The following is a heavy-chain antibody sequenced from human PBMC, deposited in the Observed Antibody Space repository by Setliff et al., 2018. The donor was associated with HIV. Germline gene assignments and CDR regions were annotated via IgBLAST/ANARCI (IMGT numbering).Heavy chain of an antibody. D-gene: IGHD2-15*01. CDR3: AREGPPVDVAGRYLQH. Sequence: GGSLRLSCAASGFTFSNYWMHWVRQVPGKVLVWVSRIKSDSSSTSYADSVKGRFTISRDNAKNTLYLQMNSLRDEDTAGYHCAREGPPVDVAGRYLQHWGRGTLVTVSS. J-gene: IGHJ1*01. CDR2: IKSDSSST. V-gene: IGHV3-74*01. CDR1: GFTFSNYW.